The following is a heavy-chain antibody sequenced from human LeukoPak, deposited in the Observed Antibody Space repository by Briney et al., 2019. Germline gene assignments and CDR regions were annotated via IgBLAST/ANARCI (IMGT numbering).Heavy chain of an antibody. D-gene: IGHD3/OR15-3a*01. CDR3: ARIDWTPDC. J-gene: IGHJ4*02. CDR1: GYSISNGHV. V-gene: IGHV4-38-2*02. Sequence: PSETLSLTCSVSGYSISNGHVWAWIRQPPGKGLEWIGTIHHSGNTYYNPSLQSRVAVSVDTSRNQFSLRLSSVTAADTGTYYCARIDWTPDCWGQGTLVTVSS. CDR2: IHHSGNT.